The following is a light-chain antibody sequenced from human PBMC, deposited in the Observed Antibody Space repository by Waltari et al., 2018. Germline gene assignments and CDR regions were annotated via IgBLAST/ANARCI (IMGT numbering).Light chain of an antibody. CDR2: DVT. CDR1: SSDIGSYNL. J-gene: IGLJ3*02. Sequence: QSALTQPASVSASPGQSITISCKGTSSDIGSYNLVSWYQQHPGKAPKVMFYDVTKRPSGVSNRFSGSKSGYTASLTVSGLQDEDESDYYCCSYAGDSLWVFGGGTKLTVL. V-gene: IGLV2-23*02. CDR3: CSYAGDSLWV.